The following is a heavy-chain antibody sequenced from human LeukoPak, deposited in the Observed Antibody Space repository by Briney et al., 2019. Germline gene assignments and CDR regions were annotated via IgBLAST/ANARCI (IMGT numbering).Heavy chain of an antibody. D-gene: IGHD5-18*01. V-gene: IGHV4-4*08. Sequence: SETLSLTCTVSGGSICSYYWSWIRQPPGKGLEWIGYIYTSGSTNYNPSLKSRVTISVDTSKNQFSLNLTSVTAADTAVYFCAKDLSRQRRGLNYGPWFDPWGRGTLVTVSS. CDR2: IYTSGST. J-gene: IGHJ5*02. CDR1: GGSICSYY. CDR3: AKDLSRQRRGLNYGPWFDP.